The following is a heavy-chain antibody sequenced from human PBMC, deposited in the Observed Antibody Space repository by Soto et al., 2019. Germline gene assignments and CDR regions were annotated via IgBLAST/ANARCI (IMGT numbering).Heavy chain of an antibody. J-gene: IGHJ3*02. V-gene: IGHV3-23*01. CDR2: ISGSGGST. D-gene: IGHD6-13*01. CDR3: AKDFVHPGNQGLDAFDI. CDR1: GFTFSSYA. Sequence: GGSLRLPCAASGFTFSSYAMSWVRQAPGKGLEWVSAISGSGGSTYYADSVKGRFTIYRDNSKNTLYLQMNSLRAEDTAVYYCAKDFVHPGNQGLDAFDIWGQGTMVTVSS.